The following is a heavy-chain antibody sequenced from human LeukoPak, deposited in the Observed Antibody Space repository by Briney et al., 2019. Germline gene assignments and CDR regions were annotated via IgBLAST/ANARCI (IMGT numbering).Heavy chain of an antibody. J-gene: IGHJ6*03. CDR1: GGPISSSSYY. V-gene: IGHV4-39*01. CDR3: ARHQWHYYYYMGV. Sequence: SETLSLTCTVSGGPISSSSYYWGWIRQPPGKGLEWTGSIYYSGDTYYNPSLKSRRVTISVDTSKNQFSLRLSSVTAADTAVYYCARHQWHYYYYMGVWGKGSTVTVSS. CDR2: IYYSGDT. D-gene: IGHD6-19*01.